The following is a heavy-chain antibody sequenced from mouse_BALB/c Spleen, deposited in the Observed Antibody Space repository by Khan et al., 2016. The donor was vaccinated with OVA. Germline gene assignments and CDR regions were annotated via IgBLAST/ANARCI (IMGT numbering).Heavy chain of an antibody. CDR2: IWGGGST. V-gene: IGHV2-6-7*01. Sequence: QVQLKESGPGLVTPSQSLSITCTVSGFSLTGYGVNWVRQPPGKGLEWLGMIWGGGSTDYNSALKSRLSISKHNSKSQVFLKRNSLQTDDTARYYCARAYDGNYREAMDYWGQGTSVTVSS. CDR1: GFSLTGYG. J-gene: IGHJ4*01. D-gene: IGHD2-3*01. CDR3: ARAYDGNYREAMDY.